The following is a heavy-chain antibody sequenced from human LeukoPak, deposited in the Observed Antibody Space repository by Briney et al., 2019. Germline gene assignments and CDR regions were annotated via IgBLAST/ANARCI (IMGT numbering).Heavy chain of an antibody. J-gene: IGHJ4*02. CDR1: GYSFTSYW. Sequence: GESLKISCKGSGYSFTSYWIGWVRRMPGKGLDWMGIIYPGNSDTSYSPSFQGQVTISADKSISTSYLQWSSLKASDTAMYYCARLSGYCSGGSCYGQQWGQGTLVTVSS. CDR2: IYPGNSDT. D-gene: IGHD2-15*01. V-gene: IGHV5-51*01. CDR3: ARLSGYCSGGSCYGQQ.